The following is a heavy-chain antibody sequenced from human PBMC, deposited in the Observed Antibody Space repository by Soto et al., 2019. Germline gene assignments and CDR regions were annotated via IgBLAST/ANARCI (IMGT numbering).Heavy chain of an antibody. D-gene: IGHD3-22*01. CDR2: ISAYNGNT. CDR3: ARDPAIPYYYDSSGYHDLGYDY. Sequence: GASVKASCKASGYTFTSYGISWVRQAPGQGLEWMGWISAYNGNTNYAQKLQGRVTMTTDTSTSTAYMELRSLRSDDTAVYYCARDPAIPYYYDSSGYHDLGYDYWGQGTLVTVSS. J-gene: IGHJ4*02. V-gene: IGHV1-18*01. CDR1: GYTFTSYG.